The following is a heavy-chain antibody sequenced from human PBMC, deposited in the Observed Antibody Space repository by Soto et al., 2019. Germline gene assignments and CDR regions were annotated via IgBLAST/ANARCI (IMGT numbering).Heavy chain of an antibody. CDR2: ISSSGFTT. Sequence: QVQLMESGGGLGRPGGSLRLSCAASGFTYGDYYINWIRQAPGKGLEWISYISSSGFTTYYADSVKGRFTVSRDTSDTAVFLQMDGLRADDTAVYYCASPPSDRIGGAYPLFGHCGQGALVTVSS. D-gene: IGHD2-8*02. CDR1: GFTYGDYY. J-gene: IGHJ5*02. CDR3: ASPPSDRIGGAYPLFGH. V-gene: IGHV3-11*01.